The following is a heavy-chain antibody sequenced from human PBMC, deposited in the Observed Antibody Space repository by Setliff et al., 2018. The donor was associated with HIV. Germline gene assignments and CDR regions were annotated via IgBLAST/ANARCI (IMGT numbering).Heavy chain of an antibody. CDR3: ARFYDYYGHRLDY. J-gene: IGHJ4*02. CDR1: CGSINSGSYY. V-gene: IGHV4-39*01. D-gene: IGHD3-16*01. CDR2: MFYSGST. Sequence: PSETLSLTCTVSCGSINSGSYYWGWIRQPPEKGLEWIGTMFYSGSTYYNPSLKSRVTIFIDTSKNQFSLRLSSVTAADTAVYYCARFYDYYGHRLDYWGQGTQVTVSS.